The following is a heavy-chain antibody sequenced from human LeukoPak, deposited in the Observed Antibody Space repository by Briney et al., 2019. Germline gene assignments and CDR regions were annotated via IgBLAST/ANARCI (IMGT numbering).Heavy chain of an antibody. Sequence: SETLSLTCTVSGGSISSSSYYWGWIRQPPGKGLEWIGSIYYSGSTYYNPSLKSRVTISVDTSKNQFSLKLSSVTAADTAVYYCARERSVAVATKYYFDYWGQGTLVTVSS. CDR3: ARERSVAVATKYYFDY. D-gene: IGHD6-19*01. J-gene: IGHJ4*02. V-gene: IGHV4-39*02. CDR2: IYYSGST. CDR1: GGSISSSSYY.